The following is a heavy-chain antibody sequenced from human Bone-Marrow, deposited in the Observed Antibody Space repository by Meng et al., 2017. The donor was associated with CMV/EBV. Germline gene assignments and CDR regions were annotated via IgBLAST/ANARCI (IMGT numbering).Heavy chain of an antibody. D-gene: IGHD2-2*01. CDR1: GYTFTSYG. CDR2: ISAYNGNT. V-gene: IGHV1-18*01. J-gene: IGHJ6*02. CDR3: ARDADIVVVPAAMPVYGMDV. Sequence: ASVKVSCKASGYTFTSYGISWVRQAPGQGLEWMGWISAYNGNTNYAQKLQGRVTMTTDTSTSTAYMELRSLRSDDTAVYYCARDADIVVVPAAMPVYGMDVWGHGTTVTVSS.